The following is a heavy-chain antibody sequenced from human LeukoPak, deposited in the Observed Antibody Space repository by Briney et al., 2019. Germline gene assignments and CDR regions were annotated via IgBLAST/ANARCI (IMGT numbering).Heavy chain of an antibody. CDR1: GYSFTNYW. CDR2: IYPGNSET. V-gene: IGHV5-51*01. Sequence: GESLKISCKGSGYSFTNYWIGWVRQMPGKGLEWMGVIYPGNSETRYSPSFQGQVTISADKSISTAYLQWSSLKASDTAMYYCARYYYDSSGSLYNWFDPWGQGTLVTVSS. CDR3: ARYYYDSSGSLYNWFDP. D-gene: IGHD3-22*01. J-gene: IGHJ5*02.